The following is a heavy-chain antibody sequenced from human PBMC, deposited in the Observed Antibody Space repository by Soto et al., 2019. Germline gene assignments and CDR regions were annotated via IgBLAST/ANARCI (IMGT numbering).Heavy chain of an antibody. V-gene: IGHV4-59*01. J-gene: IGHJ6*02. CDR3: ARDRGGYYDRYGMDV. CDR2: IYYSGST. CDR1: GGSISSYY. Sequence: SETLSVTCTVSGGSISSYYWSWIRQPPGKGLEWIGYIYYSGSTNYNPSLKSRVTISVDTSKNQFSLKLSSVTAADTAVYYCARDRGGYYDRYGMDVWGQGTTVTVS. D-gene: IGHD3-22*01.